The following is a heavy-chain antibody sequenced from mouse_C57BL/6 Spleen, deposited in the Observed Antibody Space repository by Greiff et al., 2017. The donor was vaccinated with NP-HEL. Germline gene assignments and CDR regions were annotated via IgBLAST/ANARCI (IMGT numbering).Heavy chain of an antibody. J-gene: IGHJ4*01. V-gene: IGHV1-53*01. Sequence: QVQLQQPGTELVKPGASVKLSCKASGYTFTSYWLHWVKQRPGQGLEWIGNINPSNGGTNYNEQFKRKATLPVDKSSRTAYLQLSSLTSEDSAVYYCARISYDNAMDYWGQGTSVTVSS. CDR3: ARISYDNAMDY. CDR1: GYTFTSYW. CDR2: INPSNGGT. D-gene: IGHD2-12*01.